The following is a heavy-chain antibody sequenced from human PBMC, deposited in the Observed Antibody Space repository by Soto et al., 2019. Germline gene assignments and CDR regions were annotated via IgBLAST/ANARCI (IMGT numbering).Heavy chain of an antibody. CDR2: IIPIRGIA. V-gene: IGHV1-69*02. Sequence: QVQLVQSGAEVKKPGSSVKVSCKASGGTFSSYTISWVRQAPGQGLEWMGRIIPIRGIANYAQKFQGRVTIAADKSTSPACMQLSILRSEVTAVYYCALTTFGTCDYWGQGSLVTVSS. CDR1: GGTFSSYT. J-gene: IGHJ4*02. CDR3: ALTTFGTCDY. D-gene: IGHD3-3*01.